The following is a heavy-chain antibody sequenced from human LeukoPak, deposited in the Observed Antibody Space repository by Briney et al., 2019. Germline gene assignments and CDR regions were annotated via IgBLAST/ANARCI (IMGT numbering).Heavy chain of an antibody. CDR3: AVFYYYASGTFVDS. CDR2: IISIPDIA. D-gene: IGHD5/OR15-5a*01. Sequence: SVKVSCKASGGTFSAYPISWVRQAPGQGLEWMGRIISIPDIANYAEKFQGRVTITADKSTSTVYMELSSLRSEDAAIYYCAVFYYYASGTFVDSWGQGTLVTVSS. J-gene: IGHJ4*02. CDR1: GGTFSAYP. V-gene: IGHV1-69*02.